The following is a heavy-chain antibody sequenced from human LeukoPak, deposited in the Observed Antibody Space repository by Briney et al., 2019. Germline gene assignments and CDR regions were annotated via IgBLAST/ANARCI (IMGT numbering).Heavy chain of an antibody. CDR1: GFTFNNYA. V-gene: IGHV3-23*01. Sequence: PGGSLRLSCAASGFTFNNYAMNWVRQAPGKGLEWVSAISGSGGSTYYADSVKGRFTISRDNSKNTLYLQMNSLRAEDTAVYYCAKDVEMATIFDYWGQGTLVTVSS. J-gene: IGHJ4*02. CDR3: AKDVEMATIFDY. D-gene: IGHD5-24*01. CDR2: ISGSGGST.